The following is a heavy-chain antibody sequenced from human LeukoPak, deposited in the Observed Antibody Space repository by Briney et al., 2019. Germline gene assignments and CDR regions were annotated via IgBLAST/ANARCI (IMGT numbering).Heavy chain of an antibody. J-gene: IGHJ6*02. CDR3: ARKYYDILTGYTAMDV. CDR1: GGSINSSY. D-gene: IGHD3-9*01. Sequence: SETLSLTCTVSGGSINSSYWNWIRQPPGKGLEWIGYIYYSGSTTYNPSLKSRVTISVDSSKNQFSLKMRSVTAADTAVYYCARKYYDILTGYTAMDVWGQGTTVTVSS. V-gene: IGHV4-59*01. CDR2: IYYSGST.